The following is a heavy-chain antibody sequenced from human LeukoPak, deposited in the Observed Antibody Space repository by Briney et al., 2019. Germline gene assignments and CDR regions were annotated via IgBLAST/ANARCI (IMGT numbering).Heavy chain of an antibody. J-gene: IGHJ5*02. CDR2: IYYYGGP. V-gene: IGHV4-59*12. CDR3: ARVLGDYYGSGTYSHFRFDP. D-gene: IGHD3-10*01. CDR1: GGSISSYY. Sequence: PSETLSLTCTVSGGSISSYYWSWIRQPPGKGLEWIGSIYYYGGPYYDPSLKSRVTISLDTSKNQFSLKLSSVTAADTAIYYCARVLGDYYGSGTYSHFRFDPWGQGGLVTVSS.